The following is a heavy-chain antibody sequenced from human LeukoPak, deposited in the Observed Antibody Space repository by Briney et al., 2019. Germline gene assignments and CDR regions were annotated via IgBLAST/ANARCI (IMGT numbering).Heavy chain of an antibody. J-gene: IGHJ6*03. CDR1: GFTFSSYE. D-gene: IGHD6-13*01. CDR2: ISSSGSTI. CDR3: ARDYSAAGTWYYYYYMDV. Sequence: GGSLRLSCAASGFTFSSYEMNWVRQAPGKGLEWVSYISSSGSTIYYADSVKGRFTISRDNAKNSLYLQMNSLRAEDTAVYYCARDYSAAGTWYYYYYMDVWGKGTTVTISS. V-gene: IGHV3-48*03.